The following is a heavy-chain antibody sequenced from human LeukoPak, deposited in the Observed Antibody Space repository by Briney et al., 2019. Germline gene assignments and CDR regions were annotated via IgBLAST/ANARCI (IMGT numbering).Heavy chain of an antibody. CDR1: GGSISSYY. CDR3: ARARTLITMIVVADYDAFDI. D-gene: IGHD3-22*01. V-gene: IGHV4-59*01. Sequence: SETLSLTRTVSGGSISSYYWSWIRQPPGKGLEWIGYIYYSGSTNYNPSLKSRVTISVDTSKNQFSLKLSSVTAAGTAVYYCARARTLITMIVVADYDAFDIWGQGTMVTVSS. CDR2: IYYSGST. J-gene: IGHJ3*02.